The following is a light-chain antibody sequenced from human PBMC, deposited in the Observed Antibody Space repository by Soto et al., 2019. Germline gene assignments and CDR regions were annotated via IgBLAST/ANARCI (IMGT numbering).Light chain of an antibody. CDR1: QSVTSSY. CDR2: AAS. V-gene: IGKV3-20*01. Sequence: EIVLTQSPGTLSLSPGERATLSCRASQSVTSSYLAWYQQKPGQAPRVLIYAASSRATGVPDRFSGSGSGTDFTLTISRLEPEDFAVFYCQHYGTSLYTFGQGTKLEIK. CDR3: QHYGTSLYT. J-gene: IGKJ2*01.